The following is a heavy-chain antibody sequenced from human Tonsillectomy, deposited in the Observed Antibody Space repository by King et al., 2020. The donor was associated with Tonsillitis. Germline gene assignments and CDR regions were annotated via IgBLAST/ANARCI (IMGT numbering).Heavy chain of an antibody. CDR2: IIPIIGIG. D-gene: IGHD3-22*01. J-gene: IGHJ4*02. V-gene: IGHV1-69*09. CDR1: GGTFISHA. Sequence: QLVQSGAEVKKPGSSVKVSCKASGGTFISHAISWVRQAPGQGLEWMGRIIPIIGIGDYAQKFKGRVTITADKSTSTVYMELSSLRSEDTAVYYCARGLYDSSGFTLGFWGQGTLVTVSS. CDR3: ARGLYDSSGFTLGF.